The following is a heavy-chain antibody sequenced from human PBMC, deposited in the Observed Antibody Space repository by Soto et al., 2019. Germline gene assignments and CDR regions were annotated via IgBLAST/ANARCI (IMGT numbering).Heavy chain of an antibody. CDR3: ANEIGSSWYLFDY. Sequence: EGSLRLSCAASGFTFSNYAMSWVRQAPGKGLEWVSAISSIDGSTYYTDSVKGRFTISRDNSKDTLYLQMNSLRAEDTAVYYCANEIGSSWYLFDYWGQGTLVTVSS. V-gene: IGHV3-23*01. D-gene: IGHD6-13*01. CDR2: ISSIDGST. J-gene: IGHJ4*02. CDR1: GFTFSNYA.